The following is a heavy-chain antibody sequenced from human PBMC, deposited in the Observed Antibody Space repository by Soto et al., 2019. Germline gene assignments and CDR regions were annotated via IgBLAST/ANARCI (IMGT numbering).Heavy chain of an antibody. Sequence: GGSLRLSCAASGFTFSNAWMSWVRQAPGKGLEWVGRIKSKTDGGTTDYAAPVKGRFTISRDDSKNTLYLQMNSLKTADTAVYYCTTGPITMVRGYYYYYYMDVWGKGTTVTVSS. D-gene: IGHD3-10*01. J-gene: IGHJ6*03. CDR3: TTGPITMVRGYYYYYYMDV. CDR2: IKSKTDGGTT. V-gene: IGHV3-15*01. CDR1: GFTFSNAW.